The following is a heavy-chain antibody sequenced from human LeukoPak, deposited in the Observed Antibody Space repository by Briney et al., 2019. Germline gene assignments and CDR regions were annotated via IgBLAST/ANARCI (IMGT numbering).Heavy chain of an antibody. J-gene: IGHJ3*02. Sequence: GASVKVSCKASGYTFTGYYMHWVRQAPGQGLEWMGWINPNSGGTNYAQKFQGWVTMTRDTSISTAYMELSSLRSEDTAVYYCARGREPAASWIQLWFSSPTIWGQGTMVTVSS. CDR1: GYTFTGYY. V-gene: IGHV1-2*04. CDR3: ARGREPAASWIQLWFSSPTI. CDR2: INPNSGGT. D-gene: IGHD5-18*01.